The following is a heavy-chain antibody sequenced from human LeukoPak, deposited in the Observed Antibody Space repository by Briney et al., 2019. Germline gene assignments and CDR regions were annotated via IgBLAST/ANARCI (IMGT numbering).Heavy chain of an antibody. D-gene: IGHD5-12*01. V-gene: IGHV3-74*01. CDR3: ARDLQGGYSGYVLGY. Sequence: GGSLRLSCAASGFTFSTYWMYWVRQAPGKGLLWVSRINSDGRTTNYADSVKGRFTISRDNAKNTLYLQMNSLRAEDTAVYYCARDLQGGYSGYVLGYWGQGTLVTVSS. CDR1: GFTFSTYW. J-gene: IGHJ4*02. CDR2: INSDGRTT.